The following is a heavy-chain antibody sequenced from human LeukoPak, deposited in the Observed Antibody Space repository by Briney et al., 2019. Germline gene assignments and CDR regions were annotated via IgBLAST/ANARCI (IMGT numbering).Heavy chain of an antibody. CDR3: ARYHWGAGRSFDI. CDR2: PYYESKWNY. Sequence: SQTLSLTCAISGDRVSRNNIAWNWIRQSPSRGLEWLGRPYYESKWNYDYAVSVKSRITITPDTSKNQFSLQLNSVTPEDTAVYFCARYHWGAGRSFDIWGQGTVVIVSS. CDR1: GDRVSRNNIA. D-gene: IGHD7-27*01. J-gene: IGHJ3*02. V-gene: IGHV6-1*01.